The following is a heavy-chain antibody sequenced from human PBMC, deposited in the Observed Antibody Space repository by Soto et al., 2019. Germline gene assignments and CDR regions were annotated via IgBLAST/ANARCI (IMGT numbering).Heavy chain of an antibody. CDR2: IWYDGSHE. J-gene: IGHJ4*02. V-gene: IGHV3-33*06. Sequence: QVQLVESGGGVVQPGRSLRLSCAASGFSFSSYGIHWVRQAPGKGLEWVAVIWYDGSHEYYADSVKGRFSISRDNSKSAVYLQRNSLRAGDTAVYYCAKDRGGGAVVPDYWGQGTLVTVSS. CDR3: AKDRGGGAVVPDY. CDR1: GFSFSSYG. D-gene: IGHD2-21*01.